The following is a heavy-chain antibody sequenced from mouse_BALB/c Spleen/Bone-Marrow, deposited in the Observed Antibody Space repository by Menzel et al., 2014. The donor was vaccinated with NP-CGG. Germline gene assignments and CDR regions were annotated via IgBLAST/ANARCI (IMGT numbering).Heavy chain of an antibody. D-gene: IGHD2-3*01. V-gene: IGHV3-8*02. CDR1: GDSINSGY. CDR3: ATYDGYCFDY. CDR2: ISYSGNT. Sequence: EVKLQESGPSLVKPSQPLSLPCSVTGDSINSGYWNWIRKFPGNKLEYMGYISYSGNTYYNPSLKSRISITRDTSKNQYYLQLNSVTTEDTATYYCATYDGYCFDYWGQGTTLTVSS. J-gene: IGHJ2*01.